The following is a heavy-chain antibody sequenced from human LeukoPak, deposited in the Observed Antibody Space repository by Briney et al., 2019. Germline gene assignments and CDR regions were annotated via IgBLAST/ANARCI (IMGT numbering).Heavy chain of an antibody. CDR3: AKERDSSSWFLYFDY. J-gene: IGHJ4*02. Sequence: GGFLRLSCAASGFTFSSYAMSWVRQAPGKGLEWVSAISGSGGSTYYADSVKGRFTISRDNSKNTLYLQMNSLRAEDTAVYYCAKERDSSSWFLYFDYWGQGTLVTVSS. CDR2: ISGSGGST. V-gene: IGHV3-23*01. CDR1: GFTFSSYA. D-gene: IGHD6-13*01.